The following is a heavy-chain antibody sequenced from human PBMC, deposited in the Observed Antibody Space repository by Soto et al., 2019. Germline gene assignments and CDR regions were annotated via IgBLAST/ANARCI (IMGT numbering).Heavy chain of an antibody. V-gene: IGHV3-64D*06. D-gene: IGHD6-19*01. CDR1: GFTFNSYA. Sequence: GSLRLSCSASGFTFNSYAMHWVRQAPGKGLEFVSAISSYGADTYYADSVKGRFAISRDNSKNTLYLQMSSLRAEDTALYYCVKEGYMRSDWYGQFDYWGQGALVTVSS. CDR2: ISSYGADT. J-gene: IGHJ4*02. CDR3: VKEGYMRSDWYGQFDY.